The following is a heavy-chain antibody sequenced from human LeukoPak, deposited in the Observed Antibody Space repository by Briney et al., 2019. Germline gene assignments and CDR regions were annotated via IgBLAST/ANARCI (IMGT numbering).Heavy chain of an antibody. CDR1: GGSFSGYY. J-gene: IGHJ5*02. CDR3: ARRVAAAGTGLYNWFDP. V-gene: IGHV4-34*01. CDR2: INHSGST. D-gene: IGHD6-13*01. Sequence: PSETLSLTCAVYGGSFSGYYWSWIRQPPGKGLEWIGEINHSGSTNYNPSLKSRVTISVDTSKNQFSLKLSSVTAADTAVYYCARRVAAAGTGLYNWFDPWGQGTLVTVSS.